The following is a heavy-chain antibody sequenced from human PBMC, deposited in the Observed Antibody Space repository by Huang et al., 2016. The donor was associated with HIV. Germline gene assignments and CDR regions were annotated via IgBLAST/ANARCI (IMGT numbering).Heavy chain of an antibody. J-gene: IGHJ6*03. CDR2: IYFIVNG. V-gene: IGHV4-39*01. CDR1: GGSISSSSYY. Sequence: QLQLQESGPGLVKPSETLSLTCTVSGGSISSSSYYWGWIRQSPGKGLEWIGSIYFIVNGYYNPSLKSRVTMSVDRSSNQFSLKIPSVTAADTAVCYCASRTTVTTTSNYHYFYMDVWGKGTTVIVSS. CDR3: ASRTTVTTTSNYHYFYMDV. D-gene: IGHD4-17*01.